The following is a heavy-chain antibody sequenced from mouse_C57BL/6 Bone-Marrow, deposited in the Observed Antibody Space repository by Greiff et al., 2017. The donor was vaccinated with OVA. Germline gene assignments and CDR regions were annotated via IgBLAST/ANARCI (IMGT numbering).Heavy chain of an antibody. CDR2: IDPSDSYT. CDR1: GYTFTSYW. D-gene: IGHD2-4*01. V-gene: IGHV1-69*01. Sequence: QVQLQQPGAELVMPGASVKLSCKASGYTFTSYWMHWVKQRPGQGLEWIGEIDPSDSYTNYNQQFKGKATLTVDKSSSTAYMQLSSLTSEYSAVDYCAKEGGGLPLYYAMDYWGQGTSVTVSS. CDR3: AKEGGGLPLYYAMDY. J-gene: IGHJ4*01.